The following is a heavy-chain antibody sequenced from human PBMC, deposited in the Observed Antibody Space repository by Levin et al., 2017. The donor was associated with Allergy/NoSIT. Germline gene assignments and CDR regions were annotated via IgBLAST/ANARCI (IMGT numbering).Heavy chain of an antibody. CDR2: ISGNGGTR. CDR3: AKETIVVVVAADKGPDY. D-gene: IGHD2-15*01. CDR1: GFTFSSYA. J-gene: IGHJ4*02. Sequence: GESLKISCVASGFTFSSYAMSWVRQAPGKGLEWVSAISGNGGTRYYADSVKGRFTISRDNSKNTLYLQMNSLRAEDTAVYYCAKETIVVVVAADKGPDYWGQGTLVTVSS. V-gene: IGHV3-23*01.